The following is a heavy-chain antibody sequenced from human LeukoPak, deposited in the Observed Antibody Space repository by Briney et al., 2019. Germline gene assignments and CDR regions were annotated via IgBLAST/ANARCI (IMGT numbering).Heavy chain of an antibody. CDR3: AKSLVSRSWLFDGFDI. D-gene: IGHD5/OR15-5a*01. CDR1: GFTFDDYA. V-gene: IGHV3-9*03. Sequence: GGSLRLSCAASGFTFDDYAMHWVRQAPGKGLEWVSGISCNSGSLVYADSVKGRFTISRDNAKSSLYLQMNSLRAEDMALYYCAKSLVSRSWLFDGFDIWGQGTMVTVSS. CDR2: ISCNSGSL. J-gene: IGHJ3*02.